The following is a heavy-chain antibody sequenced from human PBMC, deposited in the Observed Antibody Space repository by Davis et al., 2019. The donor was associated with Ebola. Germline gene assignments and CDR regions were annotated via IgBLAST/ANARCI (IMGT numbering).Heavy chain of an antibody. J-gene: IGHJ6*02. CDR1: GFTFSNYV. CDR2: IYSGCST. Sequence: GESLKISCAASGFTFSNYVLNWVRQAPGKGLEWVSGIYSGCSTYYADSVKGRFTISRDNSKNTLYLQMNSLRAEDTAVYYCARDPSWGRDVWGQGTTVTVSS. CDR3: ARDPSWGRDV. V-gene: IGHV3-53*01.